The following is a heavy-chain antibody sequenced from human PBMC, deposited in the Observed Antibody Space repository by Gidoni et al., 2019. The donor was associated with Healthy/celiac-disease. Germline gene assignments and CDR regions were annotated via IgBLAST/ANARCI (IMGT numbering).Heavy chain of an antibody. CDR1: GFTFSTAW. Sequence: EVQLVESGGGLVKPGGSLRLSGAAFGFTFSTAWMSWIRQAPGKGLEWVGRIKSKTDGWTTDYAAPVKGRFTISRDDSKNTLYLQMNSLKTEDTAVYYCTTIRPQDLGYYDILTGYYNDAFDIWGQGTMVTVSS. CDR2: IKSKTDGWTT. D-gene: IGHD3-9*01. CDR3: TTIRPQDLGYYDILTGYYNDAFDI. J-gene: IGHJ3*02. V-gene: IGHV3-15*01.